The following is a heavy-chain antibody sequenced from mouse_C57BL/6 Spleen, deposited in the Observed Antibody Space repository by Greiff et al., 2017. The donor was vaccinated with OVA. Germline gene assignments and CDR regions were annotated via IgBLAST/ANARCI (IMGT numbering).Heavy chain of an antibody. D-gene: IGHD2-4*01. J-gene: IGHJ4*01. V-gene: IGHV1-22*01. CDR1: GYTFTDYN. Sequence: VQLQQSGPELVKPGASVKMSCKASGYTFTDYNMHWVKQSHGKSLEWIGYINPNNGGTSYNQKFKGKATLTVNKSSSTAYMELRSLTSEESAVYYCARGRDYDEGYAMDYWGQGTSVTVSS. CDR2: INPNNGGT. CDR3: ARGRDYDEGYAMDY.